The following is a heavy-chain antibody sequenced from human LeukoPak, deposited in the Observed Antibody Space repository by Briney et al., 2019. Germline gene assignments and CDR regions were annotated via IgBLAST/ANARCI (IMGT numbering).Heavy chain of an antibody. D-gene: IGHD2-2*01. J-gene: IGHJ6*02. V-gene: IGHV6-1*01. CDR1: GDSVSSNSAA. CDR2: TYYRSKWYN. Sequence: SQTLSLTCAISGDSVSSNSAAWNWIRQSPSRGLEWLGRTYYRSKWYNDYAVSVKSRITINPDTSKNQFSLQLNSVTPEDTAVYYCARGAVVPAAMSYYYYGMDVWGQGTAVTVSS. CDR3: ARGAVVPAAMSYYYYGMDV.